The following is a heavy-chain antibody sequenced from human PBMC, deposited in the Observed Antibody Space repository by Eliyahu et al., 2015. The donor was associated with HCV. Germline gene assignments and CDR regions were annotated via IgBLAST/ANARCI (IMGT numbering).Heavy chain of an antibody. CDR3: TTYSFPGVAAADY. V-gene: IGHV3-15*04. Sequence: VLLVESGGGLVKPGESLRLSCVASGFTFNYAWMNWVRQAPGKGLEWVGRIASHSGGGTPDYAAPLKGRFTISRDDSKNTLYLQMNSLNTEDTAVYYCTTYSFPGVAAADYWGQGTLVTVSS. J-gene: IGHJ4*02. D-gene: IGHD6-13*01. CDR1: GFTFNYAW. CDR2: IASHSGGGTP.